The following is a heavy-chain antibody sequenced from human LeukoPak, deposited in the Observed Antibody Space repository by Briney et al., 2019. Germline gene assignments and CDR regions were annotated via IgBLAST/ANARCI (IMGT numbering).Heavy chain of an antibody. D-gene: IGHD3-22*01. J-gene: IGHJ4*02. CDR1: GFTFSSYA. Sequence: PGRSLRLSCAASGFTFSSYAMHWVRQAPGKGLEWVAVISYDGSNKYYADSVKGRFTISRDNSKNTLYLQMNSLRAEDTAVYHCARDGMYYYDSSGYYAAQYYFDYWGQGTLVTVSS. V-gene: IGHV3-30-3*01. CDR2: ISYDGSNK. CDR3: ARDGMYYYDSSGYYAAQYYFDY.